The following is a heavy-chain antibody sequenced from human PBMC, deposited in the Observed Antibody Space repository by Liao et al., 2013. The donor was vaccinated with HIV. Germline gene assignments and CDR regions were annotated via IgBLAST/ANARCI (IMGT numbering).Heavy chain of an antibody. V-gene: IGHV4-34*01. J-gene: IGHJ5*02. CDR2: INQSGRT. D-gene: IGHD3-10*01. CDR1: GGSFSGYY. CDR3: ARVNEYYYGSGSYSGWFDP. Sequence: QAQLRQWGAGLVKPSETLSRTCAVYGGSFSGYYWTWIRQPPGKGLEWIGEINQSGRTNYNPSLKSRVTISVDTSKNQFSLKLTSMTAADTAVYYCARVNEYYYGSGSYSGWFDPWGQGTLVTVSS.